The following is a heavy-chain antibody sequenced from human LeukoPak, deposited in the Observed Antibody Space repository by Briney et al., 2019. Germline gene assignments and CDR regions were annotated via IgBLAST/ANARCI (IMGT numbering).Heavy chain of an antibody. CDR1: GYSFTSYW. D-gene: IGHD3-22*01. Sequence: GESLKISCKGSGYSFTSYWIGWVRQMPGKGLEWMGIIYPGDSDTRYSPSFQGQVTISADKSISTAYLQWSSLKASDTAMYYCARQRVNYDSSGYKGSLYYFDYWGQGTLVTVSS. J-gene: IGHJ4*02. CDR3: ARQRVNYDSSGYKGSLYYFDY. CDR2: IYPGDSDT. V-gene: IGHV5-51*01.